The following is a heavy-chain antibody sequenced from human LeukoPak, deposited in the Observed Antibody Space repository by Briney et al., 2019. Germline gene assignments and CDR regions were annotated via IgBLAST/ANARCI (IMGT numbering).Heavy chain of an antibody. CDR2: IYYSGST. CDR3: ARHQGSIVVVPAAPTAGNAFDI. D-gene: IGHD2-2*01. J-gene: IGHJ3*02. Sequence: SETLSLACTVSGGSISSSSYYWGWIRQPPGKGLEWIGSIYYSGSTYYNPSPKSRVTISVDTSKNQFSLKLSSVTAADTAVYYCARHQGSIVVVPAAPTAGNAFDIWGQGTMVTVSS. CDR1: GGSISSSSYY. V-gene: IGHV4-39*01.